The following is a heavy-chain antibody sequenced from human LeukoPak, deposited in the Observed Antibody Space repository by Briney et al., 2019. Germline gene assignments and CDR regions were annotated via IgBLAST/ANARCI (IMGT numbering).Heavy chain of an antibody. Sequence: ASVKVSFKASGYTFTGYYMHWVRQAPGQGLEWMGWINPNSGGTNYAQKFQGRVTMTRDTSISTAYMELSRLRSDDTAVYYCAKDSTSGLLATRGDYWGQGTLVTVSS. V-gene: IGHV1-2*02. CDR2: INPNSGGT. D-gene: IGHD1-26*01. CDR3: AKDSTSGLLATRGDY. J-gene: IGHJ4*02. CDR1: GYTFTGYY.